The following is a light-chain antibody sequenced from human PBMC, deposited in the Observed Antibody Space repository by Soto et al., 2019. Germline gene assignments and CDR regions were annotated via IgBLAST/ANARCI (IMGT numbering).Light chain of an antibody. CDR2: AVS. Sequence: EIVMTQSPATLSVSPGERVTLSCRASLNLYGNLAWYQQKPGQAPRLLIYAVSTRATGIPDRFSGDASGAEFTLTISGLQAEDLAIYYCQQYKNWPPYTFGQGTKLEIK. CDR3: QQYKNWPPYT. J-gene: IGKJ2*01. CDR1: LNLYGN. V-gene: IGKV3-15*01.